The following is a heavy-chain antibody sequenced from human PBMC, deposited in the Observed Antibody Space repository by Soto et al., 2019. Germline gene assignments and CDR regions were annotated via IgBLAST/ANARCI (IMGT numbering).Heavy chain of an antibody. Sequence: GGSLRLSCAASGFTFSSYAMHWVRQAPGKGLEWVAVISYDGSNKYYADSVKGRFTISRDNSKNTLYLQMNSLRAEDTAVYYCARGDYDYVWGSYRYSSAPFDYWGQGTLVTVSS. CDR1: GFTFSSYA. CDR2: ISYDGSNK. D-gene: IGHD3-16*02. CDR3: ARGDYDYVWGSYRYSSAPFDY. V-gene: IGHV3-30-3*01. J-gene: IGHJ4*02.